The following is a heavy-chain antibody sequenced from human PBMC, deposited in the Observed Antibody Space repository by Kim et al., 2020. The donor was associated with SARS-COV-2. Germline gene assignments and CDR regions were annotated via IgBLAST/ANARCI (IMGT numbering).Heavy chain of an antibody. Sequence: YSNSSLKSRVPISVDTSKNQFSLKLSSVTAADTAIYYCASQTYYYGPFDYWGQGTLVTVSS. CDR3: ASQTYYYGPFDY. J-gene: IGHJ4*02. V-gene: IGHV4-39*01. D-gene: IGHD3-10*01.